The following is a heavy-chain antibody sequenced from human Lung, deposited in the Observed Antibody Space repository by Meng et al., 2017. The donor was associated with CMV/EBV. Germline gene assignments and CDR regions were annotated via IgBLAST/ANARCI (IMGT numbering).Heavy chain of an antibody. CDR3: ARRKRDGYNYSLDL. CDR1: GYTFTSYG. V-gene: IGHV1-18*01. J-gene: IGHJ5*02. CDR2: ISPYNGDT. D-gene: IGHD5-24*01. Sequence: KASGYTFTSYGLKWVRQAPGQGLEWMGWISPYNGDTHYTQKFQGRVTMTTDTSTNTAYMELGSLRSDDTAMYFCARRKRDGYNYSLDLWGQGTLVTVSS.